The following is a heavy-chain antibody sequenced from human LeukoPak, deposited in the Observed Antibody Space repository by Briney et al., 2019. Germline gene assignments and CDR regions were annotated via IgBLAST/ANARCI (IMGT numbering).Heavy chain of an antibody. D-gene: IGHD6-13*01. CDR2: IYYSGST. CDR3: ARGEGTATYFDY. V-gene: IGHV4-59*01. CDR1: GGSISSYY. J-gene: IGHJ4*02. Sequence: PSETLSLTCTVSGGSISSYYWSWIRQPPGKGLEWIGYIYYSGSTNYNSSLKSRVTISVDTSKNQFSLKLSSVTAADTAVYYCARGEGTATYFDYWGQGTLVTVSS.